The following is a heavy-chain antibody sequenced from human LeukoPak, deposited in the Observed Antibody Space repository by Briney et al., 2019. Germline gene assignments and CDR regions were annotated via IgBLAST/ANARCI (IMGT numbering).Heavy chain of an antibody. CDR3: ARSDCTTGSCHFDY. Sequence: SETLSLTCNVSGGSISTYYWNGIRQPPGKGLQWIAYVHYSGSTNYNPSLESRVTISVDTSKSQFSLRLSSVTAADTAIYYCARSDCTTGSCHFDYWGQGMLVTVSS. CDR2: VHYSGST. V-gene: IGHV4-59*01. J-gene: IGHJ4*02. CDR1: GGSISTYY. D-gene: IGHD2-15*01.